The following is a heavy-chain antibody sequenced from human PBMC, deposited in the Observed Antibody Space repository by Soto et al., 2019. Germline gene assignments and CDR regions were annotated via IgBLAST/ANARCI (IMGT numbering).Heavy chain of an antibody. D-gene: IGHD3-10*01. CDR1: GFPFSGYA. CDR2: ISGGGDAT. Sequence: EVQLLDSGGGLVQPGGSLRLSCAALGFPFSGYALTWVRQAPGKGLGWASAISGGGDATFYADSVKGRFTISRDNSKNTLYLQMNTLRAEDTAVYYCARKVSGSTGRPDLWYFDLWGRGTLVTVSS. V-gene: IGHV3-23*01. CDR3: ARKVSGSTGRPDLWYFDL. J-gene: IGHJ2*01.